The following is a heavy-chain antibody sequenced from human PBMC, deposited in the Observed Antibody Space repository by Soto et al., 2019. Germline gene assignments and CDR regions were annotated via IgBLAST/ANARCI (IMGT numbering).Heavy chain of an antibody. Sequence: VPLVESGGGLVQPGGSLKLSCAASGFTFSHSAMHWVRQASGNGLEWVGRVRSKGNNYATAYAASVKGRFTSSRDDSKNMGYLEMNSLKTGDTAVYSGTRQDPITAVENDAFDIWVQGTVVTVS. J-gene: IGHJ3*02. CDR3: TRQDPITAVENDAFDI. V-gene: IGHV3-73*01. CDR1: GFTFSHSA. CDR2: VRSKGNNYAT. D-gene: IGHD3-10*01.